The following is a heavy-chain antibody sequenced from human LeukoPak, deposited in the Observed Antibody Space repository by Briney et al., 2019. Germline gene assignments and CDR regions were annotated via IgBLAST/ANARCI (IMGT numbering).Heavy chain of an antibody. D-gene: IGHD2-8*02. V-gene: IGHV3-23*01. CDR3: AKSTDYWFYGMDV. CDR1: GFTFTSHA. Sequence: GGSLRLSCAASGFTFTSHAMSWVRQAPGKGLEWVSAIGADVHSTNYADSVRGRFTISRDNSRNTLYLQMTSLRTDDTATYFCAKSTDYWFYGMDVWGQGTTVTVSS. J-gene: IGHJ6*02. CDR2: IGADVHST.